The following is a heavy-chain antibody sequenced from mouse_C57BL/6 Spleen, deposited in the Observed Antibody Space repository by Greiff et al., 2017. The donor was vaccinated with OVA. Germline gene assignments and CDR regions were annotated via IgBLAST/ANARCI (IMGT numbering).Heavy chain of an antibody. D-gene: IGHD1-1*01. CDR2: ISSGGSYT. Sequence: EVQLVESGADLVKPGGSLKLSCAASGFTFSSYCMSWVRQTPDKRLEWVATISSGGSYTYYPDSVKGLFTISRDKAKNTLYLQMSSLKSEDTAMYYCARYGSSYDCYFDVWGTGTTVTVSS. CDR1: GFTFSSYC. CDR3: ARYGSSYDCYFDV. J-gene: IGHJ1*03. V-gene: IGHV5-6*01.